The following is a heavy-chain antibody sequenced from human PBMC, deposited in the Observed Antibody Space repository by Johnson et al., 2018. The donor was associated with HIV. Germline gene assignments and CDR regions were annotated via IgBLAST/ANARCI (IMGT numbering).Heavy chain of an antibody. CDR3: AKPSTESAFDI. CDR2: ICYDGANK. D-gene: IGHD1-1*01. Sequence: QMQLVESGGGVVQPGRSLRLSCAASGFTFSNYDMHWVRQAPGKGLEWVALICYDGANKYYADSVKGRFTISRDNSKNTLYLQMNSLRAEDTAVYYCAKPSTESAFDIWGQGTMVTVSS. CDR1: GFTFSNYD. J-gene: IGHJ3*02. V-gene: IGHV3-33*06.